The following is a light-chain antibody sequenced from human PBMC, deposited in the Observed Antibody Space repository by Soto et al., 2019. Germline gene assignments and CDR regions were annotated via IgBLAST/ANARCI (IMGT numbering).Light chain of an antibody. J-gene: IGLJ2*01. CDR1: SSDVAGYNH. V-gene: IGLV2-8*01. Sequence: ALTQPPSSSGSPGQSVTISCPGTSSDVAGYNHVSWYQQHPGKEPKLMIYEVSKRPSGVPDRFSGSKSGNTASLTVSGLQAEDGADYYCSSYAGNNNLVFGGGTKVTVL. CDR2: EVS. CDR3: SSYAGNNNLV.